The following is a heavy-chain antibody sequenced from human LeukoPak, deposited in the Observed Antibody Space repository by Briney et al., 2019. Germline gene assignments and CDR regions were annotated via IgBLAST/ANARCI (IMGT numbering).Heavy chain of an antibody. J-gene: IGHJ4*02. CDR2: ISSSSSYM. CDR1: GFTFSSYS. Sequence: GGSLRLSCAASGFTFSSYSMNWVRQAPGKGLEWVSSISSSSSYMYYADSVKGRFTISRDNAKNSLYLQMNSLRAEDTAVYYCARTLGGYSYGYVGYYFDYWGQGTLVTVSS. V-gene: IGHV3-21*01. CDR3: ARTLGGYSYGYVGYYFDY. D-gene: IGHD5-18*01.